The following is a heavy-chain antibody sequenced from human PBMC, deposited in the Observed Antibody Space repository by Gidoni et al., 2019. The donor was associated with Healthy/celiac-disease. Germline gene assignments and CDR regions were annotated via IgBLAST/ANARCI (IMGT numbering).Heavy chain of an antibody. V-gene: IGHV3-23*01. CDR3: AKGGGVSSSYNDYYYYYGMDV. CDR1: GFTFSSYA. CDR2: ISGSGGST. J-gene: IGHJ6*02. D-gene: IGHD6-6*01. Sequence: EVQLLESGGGLVQPGGSLRLSCAASGFTFSSYAMSWVRQAPGKGLEWVSAISGSGGSTYYADSVKGRFTISRDNSKNTLYLQMNSLRAEDTAVYYCAKGGGVSSSYNDYYYYYGMDVWGQGTTVTVSS.